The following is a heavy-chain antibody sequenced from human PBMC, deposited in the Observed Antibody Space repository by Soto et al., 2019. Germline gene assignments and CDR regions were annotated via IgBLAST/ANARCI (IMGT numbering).Heavy chain of an antibody. CDR3: ARGADGDYRYMDV. D-gene: IGHD4-17*01. CDR1: GGSFSGYY. Sequence: SETLSLTCAVYGGSFSGYYWSWIRQPPGKGLEWIGEINHSGSTNYNPSLKSRVTISVDTSKNQFSLKLSSVTAADTAVYYCARGADGDYRYMDVWGKGTTVTVSS. V-gene: IGHV4-34*01. CDR2: INHSGST. J-gene: IGHJ6*03.